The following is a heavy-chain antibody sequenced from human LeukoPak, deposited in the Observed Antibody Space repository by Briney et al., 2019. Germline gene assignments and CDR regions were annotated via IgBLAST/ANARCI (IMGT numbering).Heavy chain of an antibody. CDR2: IYYSGST. V-gene: IGHV4-39*01. D-gene: IGHD3-9*01. Sequence: SETLSPTCTVSGGSISSSSYYWGWIRQPPGKGLEWIGSIYYSGSTYYNPSLKSRVTISVDTSKNQFSLKLSSVTAADTAVYYCAAGRYPTGGMDVWGQGTTVTVSS. J-gene: IGHJ6*02. CDR1: GGSISSSSYY. CDR3: AAGRYPTGGMDV.